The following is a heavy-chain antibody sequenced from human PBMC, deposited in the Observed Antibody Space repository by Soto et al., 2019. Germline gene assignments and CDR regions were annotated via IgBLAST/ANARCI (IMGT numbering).Heavy chain of an antibody. CDR2: INPSGGST. V-gene: IGHV1-46*01. Sequence: QVQLVQSGAEVKKPGASVKVSCKASGYTFTSYYLHWVRQAPGQGLEWMGIINPSGGSTSYAQKFQGRVTMTRDTSTSTVYMELSSLTSEDTAVYYCARWAVEDYYSVAGTPPYYFDYWGQGTLVTVSS. CDR1: GYTFTSYY. J-gene: IGHJ4*02. CDR3: ARWAVEDYYSVAGTPPYYFDY. D-gene: IGHD6-19*01.